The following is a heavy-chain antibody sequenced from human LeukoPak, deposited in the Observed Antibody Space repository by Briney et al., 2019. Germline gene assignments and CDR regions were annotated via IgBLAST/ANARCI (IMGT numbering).Heavy chain of an antibody. CDR3: ARSLATIPPYFDL. D-gene: IGHD5-12*01. Sequence: PSGTLSLTCAVSGGSISSSNWWSWVRQPPGKGLEWIGEIYHSGSTNYNPSLKSRVTISVDKSKNQFSLRLSSVTAADTAVYYCARSLATIPPYFDLWGRGTLVTVSS. V-gene: IGHV4-4*02. J-gene: IGHJ2*01. CDR2: IYHSGST. CDR1: GGSISSSNW.